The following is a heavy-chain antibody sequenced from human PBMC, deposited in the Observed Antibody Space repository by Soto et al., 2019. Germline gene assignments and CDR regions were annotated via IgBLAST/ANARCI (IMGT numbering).Heavy chain of an antibody. D-gene: IGHD1-26*01. Sequence: QITLKESGPTLVEPTQTLTLTCSFSGFSLTNSGVGVGWFRQAPGKALECLGIIYWDNDRRYNPSLKTRLPITKATSKNQVVLTMTYTDLVHTGTNYCAHRFTYSVSWEVGWFDSWGQGATVTVS. CDR3: AHRFTYSVSWEVGWFDS. V-gene: IGHV2-5*02. CDR1: GFSLTNSGVG. J-gene: IGHJ5*01. CDR2: IYWDNDR.